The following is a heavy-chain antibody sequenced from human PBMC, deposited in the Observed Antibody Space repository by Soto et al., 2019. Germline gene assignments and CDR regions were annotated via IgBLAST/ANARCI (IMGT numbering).Heavy chain of an antibody. J-gene: IGHJ3*02. V-gene: IGHV4-59*08. CDR1: GGSISSYY. Sequence: ETLSLTCTVSGGSISSYYWSWIRQPPGKGLEWIGYIYYSGSTDYNPSLKSRVTISVDTSKNQFSLKLSSVTAADTAVYYCARRYSSAFDIWGQGTMVTVSS. CDR3: ARRYSSAFDI. D-gene: IGHD6-13*01. CDR2: IYYSGST.